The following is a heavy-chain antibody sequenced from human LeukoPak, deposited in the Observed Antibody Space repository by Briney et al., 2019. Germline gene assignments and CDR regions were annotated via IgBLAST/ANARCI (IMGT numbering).Heavy chain of an antibody. J-gene: IGHJ4*02. CDR1: RFTFSSYG. CDR3: AKNRDSSDYPRDFDY. D-gene: IGHD6-19*01. V-gene: IGHV3-30*02. CDR2: IRHDGSYQ. Sequence: GGSLRLSCAASRFTFSSYGMQWVRQTPGKGLEWVAFIRHDGSYQQYPDSVKGRFTVSRDNSKDTVYLQMNSLRTEDTAVYYCAKNRDSSDYPRDFDYWGQGTLVTVSS.